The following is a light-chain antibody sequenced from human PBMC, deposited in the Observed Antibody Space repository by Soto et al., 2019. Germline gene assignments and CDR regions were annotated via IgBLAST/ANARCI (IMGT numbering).Light chain of an antibody. CDR2: LGS. J-gene: IGKJ1*01. CDR1: QSLLHSNGYNY. CDR3: IQALQTPWT. Sequence: DIVMTQSPLSLPVTPGEPASISCWSSQSLLHSNGYNYLDWYLQKPGQSPQLLIYLGSNRASGVPDRFSGSGSGTDFTLKISRVEAEDVGVYYCIQALQTPWTFGQGTKVEIK. V-gene: IGKV2-28*01.